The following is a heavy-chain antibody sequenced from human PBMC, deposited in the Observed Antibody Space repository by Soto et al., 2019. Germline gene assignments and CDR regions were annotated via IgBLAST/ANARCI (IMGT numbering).Heavy chain of an antibody. D-gene: IGHD1-26*01. CDR1: GGSFSGYY. CDR3: ARRRGGGSYAFDY. Sequence: SETLSLTCAVYGGSFSGYYWSWIRQPPGKGLEWIGEINHSGSTNYNPSLKSRVTISVDTSKNQFSLKLSSVTAADTAVYYCARRRGGGSYAFDYWSQGTLVTVSS. J-gene: IGHJ4*02. V-gene: IGHV4-34*01. CDR2: INHSGST.